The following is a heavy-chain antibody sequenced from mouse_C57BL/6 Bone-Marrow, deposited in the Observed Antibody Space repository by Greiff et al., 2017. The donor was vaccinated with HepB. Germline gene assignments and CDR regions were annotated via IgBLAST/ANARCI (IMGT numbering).Heavy chain of an antibody. CDR1: GYAFSSSW. J-gene: IGHJ2*01. D-gene: IGHD3-2*02. V-gene: IGHV1-82*01. CDR2: IYPGDGDT. CDR3: AVQLRLFFFDY. Sequence: QVQLQQSGPELVKPGASVKISCKASGYAFSSSWMNWVKQRPGKGLEWIGRIYPGDGDTNYNGKFKGKATLTADKYSSTAYMQLSSLTSEDSAVYFCAVQLRLFFFDYWGQGTTLTVSS.